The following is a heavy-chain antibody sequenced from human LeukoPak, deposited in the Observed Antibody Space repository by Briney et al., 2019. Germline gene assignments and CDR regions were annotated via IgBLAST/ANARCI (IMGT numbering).Heavy chain of an antibody. V-gene: IGHV4-59*13. CDR3: ARSPASSIAARGGGRYYYGMDV. CDR2: FYGRGRT. D-gene: IGHD6-6*01. J-gene: IGHJ6*02. CDR1: GGCLSRFY. Sequence: SEPLSLTCTVSGGCLSRFYGRCLRRPPGEGLEWLGYFYGRGRTNYNPSLKSRVTISVDTSKNQFSLKLSSVTAADTAVYYCARSPASSIAARGGGRYYYGMDVWGQGTTVTVSS.